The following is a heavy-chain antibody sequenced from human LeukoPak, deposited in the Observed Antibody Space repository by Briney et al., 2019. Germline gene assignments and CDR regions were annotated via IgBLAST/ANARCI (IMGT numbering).Heavy chain of an antibody. Sequence: ASVKVSCKASGGTFSSYAISWVRQAPGQGLEWMGGIIPIFGTANYAQKFQGRVTITADESTGTAYMELSSLRSEDTAVYYCAKSKPPREYCSATSCFAGFGAFDIWGQGTMVTVSS. CDR3: AKSKPPREYCSATSCFAGFGAFDI. V-gene: IGHV1-69*13. D-gene: IGHD2-2*01. J-gene: IGHJ3*02. CDR2: IIPIFGTA. CDR1: GGTFSSYA.